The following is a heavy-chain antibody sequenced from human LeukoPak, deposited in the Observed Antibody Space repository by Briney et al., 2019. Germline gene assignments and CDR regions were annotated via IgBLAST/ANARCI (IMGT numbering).Heavy chain of an antibody. CDR3: ARVAAVTMIVVAHFDY. Sequence: PGGSLRLSCAASGFTFSSYAMHWVRQAPGKGLEWVAVISYDGSNKYYADSVKGRFTISRDNSKNTLYLQMNSLRAEDTAVYYCARVAAVTMIVVAHFDYWGQGTLVTVSS. CDR2: ISYDGSNK. J-gene: IGHJ4*02. V-gene: IGHV3-30*04. D-gene: IGHD3-22*01. CDR1: GFTFSSYA.